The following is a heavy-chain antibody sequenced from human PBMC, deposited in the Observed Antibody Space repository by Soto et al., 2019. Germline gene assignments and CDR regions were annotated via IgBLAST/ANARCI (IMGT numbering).Heavy chain of an antibody. Sequence: GGSLRLSCAASGFTFSNAWMSWVRQAPGKGLEWVGRIKSKTDGETTDYAAPVKGRFTISRDDSKNTLYLQMNSLKTEDTSVYYCTTLSGDLYYFDYWGQGTLVTVSS. CDR3: TTLSGDLYYFDY. CDR2: IKSKTDGETT. CDR1: GFTFSNAW. D-gene: IGHD3-10*01. V-gene: IGHV3-15*01. J-gene: IGHJ4*02.